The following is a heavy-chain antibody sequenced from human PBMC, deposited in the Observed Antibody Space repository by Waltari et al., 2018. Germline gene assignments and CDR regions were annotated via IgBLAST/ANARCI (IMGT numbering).Heavy chain of an antibody. CDR1: GYTFTSYG. CDR3: ARDSLPTPLDCGGDCYRHYYYGMDV. Sequence: QVQLVQSGAEVKKPGASVKVSCKASGYTFTSYGISWVRQAPGQGLEWMGWISAYNGNTNYAQKLQGRVTMTTDTSTSTAYMELRSLRSDDTAVYYCARDSLPTPLDCGGDCYRHYYYGMDVWGQGTTVTVSS. V-gene: IGHV1-18*01. J-gene: IGHJ6*02. CDR2: ISAYNGNT. D-gene: IGHD2-21*01.